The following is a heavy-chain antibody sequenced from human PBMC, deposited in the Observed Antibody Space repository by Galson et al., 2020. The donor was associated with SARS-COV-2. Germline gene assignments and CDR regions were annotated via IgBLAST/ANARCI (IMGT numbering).Heavy chain of an antibody. CDR3: AKDLHFDWLLYFGNWDY. CDR2: IYYSGST. J-gene: IGHJ4*02. D-gene: IGHD3-9*01. V-gene: IGHV4-31*03. Sequence: ASETLSLTCTVSGGSISSGGYYWSWIRQHPGKGLEWIGYIYYSGSTYYNPSLKSRVTISVDTSKNQFSLKLSSVTAADTAVYYCAKDLHFDWLLYFGNWDYWGQGTLVTVSS. CDR1: GGSISSGGYY.